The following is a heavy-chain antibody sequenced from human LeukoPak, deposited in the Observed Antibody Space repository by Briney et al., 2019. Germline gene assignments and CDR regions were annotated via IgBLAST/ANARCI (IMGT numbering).Heavy chain of an antibody. CDR3: AREEALSGSYAWGDY. J-gene: IGHJ4*02. D-gene: IGHD1-26*01. V-gene: IGHV1-2*02. CDR1: GYTSTGYY. Sequence: GASVKVSCKASGYTSTGYYMHWVRQAPGQGLEWMGWINPNSGGTNYAQKFQGRVTMTRDTSISTAYMELSRLRSDDTAVYYCAREEALSGSYAWGDYWGQGTLVTVSS. CDR2: INPNSGGT.